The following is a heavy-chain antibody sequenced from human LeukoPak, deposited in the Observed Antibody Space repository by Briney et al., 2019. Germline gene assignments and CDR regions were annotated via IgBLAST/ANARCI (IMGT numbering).Heavy chain of an antibody. CDR3: ASTHANNAFDS. V-gene: IGHV1-2*06. J-gene: IGHJ3*02. D-gene: IGHD2/OR15-2a*01. Sequence: ASVKVSCKASGYTFTYNYIHWLRQAPGQGLEWMGRINPNTGGTNSAQNFQGRLTMTRDTSISTAYMELSRLRSDDTAMYYCASTHANNAFDSWGQGTMVTVSS. CDR1: GYTFTYNY. CDR2: INPNTGGT.